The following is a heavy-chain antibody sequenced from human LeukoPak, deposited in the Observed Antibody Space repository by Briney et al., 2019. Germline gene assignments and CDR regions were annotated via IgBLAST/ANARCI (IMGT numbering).Heavy chain of an antibody. CDR2: ISGSGGST. CDR1: GFTFSSYA. V-gene: IGHV3-23*01. D-gene: IGHD6-19*01. CDR3: AKVRRYSSGWYDFDY. Sequence: GGSLRLSCAASGFTFSSYAMSWVRQAPGKGLEWVSAISGSGGSTYYADSVKGRFTISRDNSKNTPYLQMNSLRAEDTAVYYCAKVRRYSSGWYDFDYWGQGTLVTVSS. J-gene: IGHJ4*02.